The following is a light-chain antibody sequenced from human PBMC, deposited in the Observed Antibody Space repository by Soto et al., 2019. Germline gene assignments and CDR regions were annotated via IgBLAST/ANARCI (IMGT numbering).Light chain of an antibody. V-gene: IGKV3-15*01. CDR1: QSVSSY. CDR2: GAS. Sequence: EIVLTQSPATLSLSPGERATLSCRASQSVSSYLAWYQQKPGQAPRLLIYGASARATGIPARFSGSGSGTEFTLTISSLESEDFAVYYCQQYHYWWAFGQGTKVDIK. CDR3: QQYHYWWA. J-gene: IGKJ1*01.